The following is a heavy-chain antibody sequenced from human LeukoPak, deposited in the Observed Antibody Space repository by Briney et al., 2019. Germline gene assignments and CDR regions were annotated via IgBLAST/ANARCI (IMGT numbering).Heavy chain of an antibody. D-gene: IGHD2-15*01. J-gene: IGHJ4*02. V-gene: IGHV4-59*01. CDR2: IYYSGST. CDR1: GGSISSYY. CDR3: ASSTVVVVAASRFDH. Sequence: KPSETLSLTCTVSGGSISSYYWSWIRQPPGKGLEWIGYIYYSGSTNYNPSLKSRVTISVDTSKNQFSLKLSSVTAADTAVYYCASSTVVVVAASRFDHWGQGTLVTVSS.